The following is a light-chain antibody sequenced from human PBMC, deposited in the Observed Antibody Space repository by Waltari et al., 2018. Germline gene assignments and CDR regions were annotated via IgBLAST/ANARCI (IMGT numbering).Light chain of an antibody. CDR2: EGS. J-gene: IGLJ2*01. CDR1: SSNLERYHL. Sequence: QSALTHPASVSGSPGPSTTISCTGPSSNLERYHLVSWYQQHPGTAPKLMIYEGSKRPSGVSNRFSGSKSGNTASLTISGLQAEDEADYYCCSYAGSSTWVFGGGTKLTVL. V-gene: IGLV2-23*01. CDR3: CSYAGSSTWV.